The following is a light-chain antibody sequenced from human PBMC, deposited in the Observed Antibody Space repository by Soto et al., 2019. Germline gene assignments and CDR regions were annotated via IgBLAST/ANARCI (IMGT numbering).Light chain of an antibody. CDR2: DVS. Sequence: QSALTQPRSVSGSPGQSVTISCAGTSSDVGGFNYVSWYQQHPGNAPKLMIYDVSKRPSGVPDRFSGSKSGNTASLTISGLQAEDEPDYYCCSYTDNYTLVFGTGTKVTVL. J-gene: IGLJ1*01. CDR3: CSYTDNYTLV. CDR1: SSDVGGFNY. V-gene: IGLV2-11*01.